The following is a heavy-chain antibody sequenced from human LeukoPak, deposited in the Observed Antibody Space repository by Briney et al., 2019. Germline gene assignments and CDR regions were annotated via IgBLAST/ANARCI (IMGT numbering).Heavy chain of an antibody. V-gene: IGHV3-7*01. J-gene: IGHJ4*02. D-gene: IGHD3-10*01. CDR2: IEKDGSDK. Sequence: GGSLRLSCAASGFTFSNYWMSWVRQAPGKGLEWVANIEKDGSDKYYVDSVEGRFTMSRDNAKNSVHLHMNSLRAEDTAVYYCARGGSAIGVGVFRYHQGTLDYWGQGTLVTVSS. CDR3: ARGGSAIGVGVFRYHQGTLDY. CDR1: GFTFSNYW.